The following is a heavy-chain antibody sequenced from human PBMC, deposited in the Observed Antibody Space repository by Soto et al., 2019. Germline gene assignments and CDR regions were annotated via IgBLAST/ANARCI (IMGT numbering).Heavy chain of an antibody. V-gene: IGHV4-59*01. D-gene: IGHD6-19*01. J-gene: IGHJ4*02. CDR1: GASIRNFY. CDR2: IYNGERT. Sequence: QVHLQESGPGLVKPSETMSLTCTASGASIRNFYWNWVRQFPGKGLEWIGHIYNGERTNYNPSLKSRVPISVDTSKNQFSLKLSSVTVADTAVYYCAKTTGWPGFDYWGQGTLVAVSS. CDR3: AKTTGWPGFDY.